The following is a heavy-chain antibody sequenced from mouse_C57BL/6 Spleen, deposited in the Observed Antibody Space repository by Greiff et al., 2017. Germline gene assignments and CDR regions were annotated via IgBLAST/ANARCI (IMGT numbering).Heavy chain of an antibody. CDR1: GFTFSDYG. J-gene: IGHJ3*01. CDR3: ARTAQAAWFAY. Sequence: EVQGLESGGGLVKPGGSLKLSCAASGFTFSDYGMHWVRQAPEKGLEWVAYISSGSSTIYYADTVKGRFTISRDNAKNTLFLQMTSLRSEDTAMYFCARTAQAAWFAYWGQGTLVTVSA. V-gene: IGHV5-17*01. CDR2: ISSGSSTI. D-gene: IGHD3-2*02.